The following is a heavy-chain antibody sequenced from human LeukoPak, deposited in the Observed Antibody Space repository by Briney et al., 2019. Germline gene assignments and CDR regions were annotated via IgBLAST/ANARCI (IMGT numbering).Heavy chain of an antibody. J-gene: IGHJ4*02. D-gene: IGHD5-12*01. V-gene: IGHV3-9*01. CDR1: VFIFYGYV. Sequence: VRSLRLSRVASVFIFYGYVMHAVRQAPGRGREGVLGIGWKSGVIGYADSVKGRFTISRDDAKYSLYLQMNSLRAADPALSYCVKDLWFGYSAFDSWGLGTLVTVSS. CDR3: VKDLWFGYSAFDS. CDR2: IGWKSGVI.